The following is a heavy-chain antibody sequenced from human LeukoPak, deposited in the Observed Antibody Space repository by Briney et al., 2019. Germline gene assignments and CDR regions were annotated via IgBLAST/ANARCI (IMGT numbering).Heavy chain of an antibody. CDR1: GGSISSYY. D-gene: IGHD6-19*01. Sequence: SETLSLTCTVSGGSISSYYWSWIRQPPGKGLEWIGYIHYSGSTNYNPSLKSRVTISVDTSKNQLSLKLSSVTAADTAVYYCARGYSSGGVYFDYWGQGTLVTVSS. J-gene: IGHJ4*02. V-gene: IGHV4-59*01. CDR3: ARGYSSGGVYFDY. CDR2: IHYSGST.